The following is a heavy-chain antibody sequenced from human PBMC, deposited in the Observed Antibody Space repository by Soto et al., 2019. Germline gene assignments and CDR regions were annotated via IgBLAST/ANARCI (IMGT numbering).Heavy chain of an antibody. CDR3: ARELRLGSGSYYILDP. Sequence: SETLSLTCTVSGGSITTGGSYWSWIRQHPGKGLEWIGNIYHSGNTYYNPSLKSRLTISVDTSKNHFSLMVDSVTAADTAVYYCARELRLGSGSYYILDPWGQGTLVTVSS. V-gene: IGHV4-31*03. J-gene: IGHJ5*02. D-gene: IGHD3-10*01. CDR1: GGSITTGGSY. CDR2: IYHSGNT.